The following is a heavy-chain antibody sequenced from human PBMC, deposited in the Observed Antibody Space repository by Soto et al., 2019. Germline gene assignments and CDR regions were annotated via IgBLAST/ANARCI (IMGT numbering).Heavy chain of an antibody. CDR3: ARVSRWYPYYFDY. CDR2: IYYSGST. Sequence: QRKLQESGPGLVKLSETLSLTCTVSGGSISSSSYYWGWIRQPPGKGLEWIGSIYYSGSTYYNPSLKRRVTISVDTSKNQFSLKLCSVTAADTAVYYCARVSRWYPYYFDYWGQGTLVTVSS. J-gene: IGHJ4*02. CDR1: GGSISSSSYY. D-gene: IGHD6-19*01. V-gene: IGHV4-39*01.